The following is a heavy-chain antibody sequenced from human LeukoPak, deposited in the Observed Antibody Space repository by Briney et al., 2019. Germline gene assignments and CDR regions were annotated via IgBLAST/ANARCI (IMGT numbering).Heavy chain of an antibody. CDR2: IYHSGTT. J-gene: IGHJ4*02. CDR3: ARDLGTMVRGVIGY. Sequence: SETLSLTCAVSGGSISSSNWWSWVRQPPGKGLEWIGEIYHSGTTNYNPSLKSRVTISVDKSKNQFSLKLGSVTAADTAVYYCARDLGTMVRGVIGYWGQGTLVTVSS. CDR1: GGSISSSNW. V-gene: IGHV4-4*02. D-gene: IGHD3-10*01.